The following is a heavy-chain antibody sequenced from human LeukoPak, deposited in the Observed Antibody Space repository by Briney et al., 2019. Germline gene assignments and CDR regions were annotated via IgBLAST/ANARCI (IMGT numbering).Heavy chain of an antibody. J-gene: IGHJ4*02. D-gene: IGHD2-15*01. CDR2: INHSGST. CDR3: ASANCSGGSCYVHY. CDR1: GGSFSVYY. Sequence: PSETLSLTCAVYGGSFSVYYWSWIRQPPGKGLEWIGEINHSGSTNYNPSLKSRVTISEDTSKNQFSLKLSSVTAADTAVYYCASANCSGGSCYVHYWGQGTLVTVSS. V-gene: IGHV4-34*01.